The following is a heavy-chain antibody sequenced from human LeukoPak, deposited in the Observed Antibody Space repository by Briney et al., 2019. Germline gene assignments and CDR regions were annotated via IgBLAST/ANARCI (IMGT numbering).Heavy chain of an antibody. CDR2: ISSSSSYI. V-gene: IGHV3-21*01. Sequence: GGSLRLSCAASGFTFSSNSMNWVRQAPGKWLEWVSSISSSSSYIYYADSVKGRFTISRDNAKNSLYLQMNSLRAEDTAVYYCARKGVGAGGPDDAFDIWGQGTMVTVSS. CDR3: ARKGVGAGGPDDAFDI. J-gene: IGHJ3*02. CDR1: GFTFSSNS. D-gene: IGHD3-3*01.